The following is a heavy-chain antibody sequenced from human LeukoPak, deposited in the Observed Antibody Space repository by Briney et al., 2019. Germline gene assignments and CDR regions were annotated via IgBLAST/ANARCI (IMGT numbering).Heavy chain of an antibody. CDR1: GGSVSSGSYY. CDR2: IYYSGST. V-gene: IGHV4-61*01. Sequence: SETLSLTCTVSGGSVSSGSYYWSWIRQPPGKGLEWIGYIYYSGSTNYNPSLKSRVTISVDTSKNQFSLKLSSVTAADTAVYYCARYYYDSSGYFNKPDYWGQGTLVTVSS. CDR3: ARYYYDSSGYFNKPDY. J-gene: IGHJ4*02. D-gene: IGHD3-22*01.